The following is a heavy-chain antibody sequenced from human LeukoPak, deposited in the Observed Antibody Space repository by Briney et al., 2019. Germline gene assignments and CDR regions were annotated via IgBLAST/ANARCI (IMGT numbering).Heavy chain of an antibody. CDR2: INHSGST. CDR1: GGSFSGYY. J-gene: IGHJ4*02. V-gene: IGHV4-34*01. CDR3: ARSSGYSYCFDY. D-gene: IGHD3-22*01. Sequence: SETLSLTCAVYGGSFSGYYWSWIRQPPGKGLEWIGEINHSGSTNYNPSLKSRVTISVDTSKNQFSLKLSSVTAADTAVYYCARSSGYSYCFDYWGQGTLVTVSS.